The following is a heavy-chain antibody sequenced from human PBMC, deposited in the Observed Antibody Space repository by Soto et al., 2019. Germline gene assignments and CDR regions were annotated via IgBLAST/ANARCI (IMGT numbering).Heavy chain of an antibody. Sequence: PETLSLTCTLSGRSMTSSNSGNWVRQSPGKGLEWIGEAHHSGRTNYNPSLKSRVTISVDKSKNHFSLKLSSVTAADTAVYYCARTPVYSSSWYGVYWGQGTLVTVSS. CDR2: AHHSGRT. D-gene: IGHD6-13*01. CDR1: GRSMTSSNS. V-gene: IGHV4-4*03. J-gene: IGHJ4*02. CDR3: ARTPVYSSSWYGVY.